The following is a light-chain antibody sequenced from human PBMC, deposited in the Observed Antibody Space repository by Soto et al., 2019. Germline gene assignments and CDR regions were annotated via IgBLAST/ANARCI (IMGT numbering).Light chain of an antibody. CDR1: QSVSNN. V-gene: IGKV3-15*01. CDR2: GAS. Sequence: EIVMTQSPATLSLSPGERATLSCRASQSVSNNLAGYQQKPGQAPRLLIYGASTRATGIPARFSGSGSGTEFTLTISSLQSEDFAVYYCQQYNTWSPLTFGGGTKVETK. J-gene: IGKJ4*01. CDR3: QQYNTWSPLT.